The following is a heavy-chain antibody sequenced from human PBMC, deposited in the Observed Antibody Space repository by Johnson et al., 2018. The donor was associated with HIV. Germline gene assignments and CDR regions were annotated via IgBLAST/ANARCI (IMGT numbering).Heavy chain of an antibody. Sequence: QVQLVESGGGVVQPGRSLRLSCAASGFTFSSYAMHWVRQAPGKGLEWVAVISYDGSNKYYADSVKGRFTISRDNSKNTLFLQMNSLRAEDTAVYYCASPQAGDYPQDDAFHIWGQGTVVTVSS. CDR3: ASPQAGDYPQDDAFHI. CDR2: ISYDGSNK. CDR1: GFTFSSYA. D-gene: IGHD4-17*01. V-gene: IGHV3-30*04. J-gene: IGHJ3*02.